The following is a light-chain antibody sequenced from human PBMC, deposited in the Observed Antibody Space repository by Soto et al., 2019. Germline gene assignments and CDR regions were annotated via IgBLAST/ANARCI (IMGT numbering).Light chain of an antibody. V-gene: IGKV3-20*01. J-gene: IGKJ1*01. Sequence: EIVLTQSPGTLSLSPGERATLSCRASQSIRSNHLAWYQQKPGQAPRLLIYGASSRATGIPDRFSGSGSGTDFTLTISRLEPDDFPVYHCQQYHNSFRTFGQGTKVDIK. CDR2: GAS. CDR1: QSIRSNH. CDR3: QQYHNSFRT.